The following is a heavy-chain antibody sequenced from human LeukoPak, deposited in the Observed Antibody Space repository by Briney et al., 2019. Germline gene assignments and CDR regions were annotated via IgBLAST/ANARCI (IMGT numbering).Heavy chain of an antibody. CDR1: GYTFTSYD. CDR3: ARDSDTIFGVVIPNYFDY. V-gene: IGHV1-2*02. J-gene: IGHJ4*02. CDR2: INPNSGGT. Sequence: ASVKVSCKASGYTFTSYDINWVRQAPGQGLEWMGWINPNSGGTNYAQKFKGRVTMTRDTSISTAYMELSRLRSDDTAVYYCARDSDTIFGVVIPNYFDYWGQGTLVTVSS. D-gene: IGHD3-3*01.